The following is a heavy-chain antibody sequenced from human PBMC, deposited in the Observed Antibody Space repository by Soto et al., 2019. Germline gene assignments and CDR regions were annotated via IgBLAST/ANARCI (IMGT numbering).Heavy chain of an antibody. D-gene: IGHD3-10*01. V-gene: IGHV4-34*01. CDR1: GGSFSGYY. J-gene: IGHJ5*02. CDR3: ARNLGWFDP. CDR2: INHSGST. Sequence: SETLSLTCAVYGGSFSGYYWSWIRQPPGKGLEWIGEINHSGSTNYNPSLKSRVTISVDTSKNQFSLKLSSVTAADTAVYYCARNLGWFDPWGQGTLVTVSS.